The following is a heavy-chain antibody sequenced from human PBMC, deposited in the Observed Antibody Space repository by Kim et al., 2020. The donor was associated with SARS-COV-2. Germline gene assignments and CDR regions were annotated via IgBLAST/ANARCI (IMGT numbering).Heavy chain of an antibody. CDR2: IIPIFGTA. D-gene: IGHD2-2*01. CDR1: GGTFSSYA. Sequence: SVKVSCKASGGTFSSYAISWVRQAPGQGLEWMGGIIPIFGTANYAQKFQCRVTITADESTSTAYMELSSLRSEDTAVYYCARAPSVVPAAMDYFDYWGQGSLVTVSS. J-gene: IGHJ4*02. CDR3: ARAPSVVPAAMDYFDY. V-gene: IGHV1-69*13.